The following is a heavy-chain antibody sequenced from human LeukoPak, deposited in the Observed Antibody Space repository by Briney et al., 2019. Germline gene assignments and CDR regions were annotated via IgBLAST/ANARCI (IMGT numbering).Heavy chain of an antibody. CDR3: ARERPPGDSSSWFLEGYFDI. D-gene: IGHD6-13*01. Sequence: ASVKVSCKASGGTFSSYAITWVRQAPGQGLEWMGRIIPIFGTANYAQKFQGRVTITTDESTSTAYMELSTLRSDGTAVYYCARERPPGDSSSWFLEGYFDIWGQGTLVTVSS. J-gene: IGHJ4*02. V-gene: IGHV1-69*05. CDR2: IIPIFGTA. CDR1: GGTFSSYA.